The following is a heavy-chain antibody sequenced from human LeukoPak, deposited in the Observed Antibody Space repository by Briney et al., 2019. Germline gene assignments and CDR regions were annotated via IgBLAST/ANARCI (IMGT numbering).Heavy chain of an antibody. Sequence: GGSLRLSCAASGFTFDDYGMSWVRQAPGKGLEWVSGISGSGGSTYYADSVKGRFTISRDNSKNTLYLQMNSLRAEDTAVYYCAKEHFSGWSYFDYWGQGTLVTVSS. J-gene: IGHJ4*02. CDR3: AKEHFSGWSYFDY. CDR2: ISGSGGST. V-gene: IGHV3-23*01. D-gene: IGHD6-19*01. CDR1: GFTFDDYG.